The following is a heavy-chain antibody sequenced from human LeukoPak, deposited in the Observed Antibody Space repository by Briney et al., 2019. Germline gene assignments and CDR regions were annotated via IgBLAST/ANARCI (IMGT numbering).Heavy chain of an antibody. CDR1: GFTFISYG. J-gene: IGHJ4*01. V-gene: IGHV3-74*01. CDR2: INTDGSST. CDR3: ARELPREVTLDY. Sequence: PGGSLRLPCAVYGFTFISYGMQWVRQAPGKGLAWVSRINTDGSSTTYADSVKGRFTISRDNAKNTLYLQMNSLRAEDTAVYYCARELPREVTLDYWGQGTLVTVSS. D-gene: IGHD2-21*02.